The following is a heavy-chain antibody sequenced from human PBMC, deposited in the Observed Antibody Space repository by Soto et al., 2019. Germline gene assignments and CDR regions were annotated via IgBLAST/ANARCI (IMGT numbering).Heavy chain of an antibody. CDR1: GGSFSGYY. CDR3: ARANRYCSSTSCYLWFDP. D-gene: IGHD2-2*01. J-gene: IGHJ5*02. V-gene: IGHV4-34*01. CDR2: INHSGST. Sequence: KTSETLSLTCAVHGGSFSGYYWIWIRQPPGKGLEWIGEINHSGSTNYNPSLKSRVTISVDTSKNQFSLKLSSVTAADTAVYYCARANRYCSSTSCYLWFDPWGQGTLVTVSS.